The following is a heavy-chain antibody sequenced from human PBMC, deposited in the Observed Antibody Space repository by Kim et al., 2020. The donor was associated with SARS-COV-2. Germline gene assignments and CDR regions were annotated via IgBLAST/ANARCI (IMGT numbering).Heavy chain of an antibody. J-gene: IGHJ6*02. CDR3: ARADSGNYYYGMDV. D-gene: IGHD2-21*01. V-gene: IGHV3-23*01. Sequence: DSVRGRFTISRYNSRNTLYLQMNSLRAEDTALYYCARADSGNYYYGMDVWGQGTTVTVSS.